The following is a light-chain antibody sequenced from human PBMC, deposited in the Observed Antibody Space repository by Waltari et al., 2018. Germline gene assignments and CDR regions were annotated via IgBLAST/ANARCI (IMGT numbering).Light chain of an antibody. J-gene: IGKJ4*01. V-gene: IGKV4-1*01. Sequence: DIVMTQSPDSLAVSLGERAVINCKSIQTLLYGPNKKNYLAWYQQKSGQPPTLIVYWASSRVSGVPDRFSASGSGTDFTLTISSLQAEDVAVYYCHQYYSAPLTFGGGTKVEIK. CDR3: HQYYSAPLT. CDR1: QTLLYGPNKKNY. CDR2: WAS.